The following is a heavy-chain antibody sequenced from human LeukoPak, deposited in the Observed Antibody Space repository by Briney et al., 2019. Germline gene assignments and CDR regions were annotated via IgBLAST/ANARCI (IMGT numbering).Heavy chain of an antibody. J-gene: IGHJ4*02. Sequence: GGSLRLSCSVSGFSFADYAMNWVRQAPGKGLEWVGFIRGKAYGETTDYAASVKGRFIISRDEFDSIAYLQMNSLKTEDTAVYYCARGSDSNFGARDGFDYRGQGTLATVSS. V-gene: IGHV3-49*04. CDR2: IRGKAYGETT. CDR3: ARGSDSNFGARDGFDY. CDR1: GFSFADYA. D-gene: IGHD3-16*01.